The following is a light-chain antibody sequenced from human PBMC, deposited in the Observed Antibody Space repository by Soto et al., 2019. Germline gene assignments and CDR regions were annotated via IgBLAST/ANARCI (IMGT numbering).Light chain of an antibody. J-gene: IGLJ1*01. Sequence: QSVLTQPRSVSGSPGQSVTISCSGTSSDVGGYEYVSWYQQHPGKAPRLLIYANNLRPSGVPDRFSGSKSGTSASLAIRGLQSEDEAEYYCAAWDDSLNGYVFGDVTKLTVL. CDR3: AAWDDSLNGYV. V-gene: IGLV2-11*01. CDR1: SSDVGGYEY. CDR2: ANN.